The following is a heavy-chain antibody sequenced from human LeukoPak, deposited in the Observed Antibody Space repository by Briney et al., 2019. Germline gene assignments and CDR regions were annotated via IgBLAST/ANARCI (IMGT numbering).Heavy chain of an antibody. J-gene: IGHJ4*02. CDR3: AKDGKVGATDY. CDR2: ISISGSTI. D-gene: IGHD1-26*01. Sequence: GGSLRLSCAASGFTFSNYEMNWVRQAPGKGLEWVSYISISGSTIYYADSVKGRFTISRDNAKNTLYLQMNSLRAEDTAVYYCAKDGKVGATDYWGQGTLVTVSS. V-gene: IGHV3-48*03. CDR1: GFTFSNYE.